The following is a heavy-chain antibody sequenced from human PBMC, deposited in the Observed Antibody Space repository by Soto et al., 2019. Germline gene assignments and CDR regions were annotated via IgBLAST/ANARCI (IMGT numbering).Heavy chain of an antibody. Sequence: EVQLAESGGGLIQPGGSMRLSCAASGFTVSSYYMSWVRQAPGKGQEWVSVIYSGGSTYYADSVKGRFTISRDKSKNTVYLQMNSLRREDTAVYSCAKGLYSSSIYYYYGMDVWGQGTTVTVSS. J-gene: IGHJ6*02. CDR3: AKGLYSSSIYYYYGMDV. V-gene: IGHV3-53*01. CDR1: GFTVSSYY. D-gene: IGHD6-6*01. CDR2: IYSGGST.